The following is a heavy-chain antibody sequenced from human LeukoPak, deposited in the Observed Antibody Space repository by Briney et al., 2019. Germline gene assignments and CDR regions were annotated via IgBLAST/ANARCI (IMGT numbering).Heavy chain of an antibody. Sequence: GASVKVSCKASGYTFTSYAMNWVRQAPGQGLEWMGWINTNTGHPTYAQGFTGRFVFSLDTSVSTAYLQISSLMAEDTAVYYCARITGIAAAGMVDYWGQGTLVTVSS. CDR1: GYTFTSYA. J-gene: IGHJ4*02. CDR2: INTNTGHP. CDR3: ARITGIAAAGMVDY. V-gene: IGHV7-4-1*02. D-gene: IGHD6-13*01.